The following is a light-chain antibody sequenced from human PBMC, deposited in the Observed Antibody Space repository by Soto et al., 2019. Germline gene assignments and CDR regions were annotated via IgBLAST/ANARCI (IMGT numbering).Light chain of an antibody. CDR2: KAP. J-gene: IGKJ4*01. Sequence: DIQMTQSPSTLSARVGDRVSITCRASQSISEWMAWYQQKPGQAPKLLIYKAPNLETGVPSRFSGSGSGTEFTLTISSLQPDDFATYYCQQYSTYPSLTFGGGTEVDIK. V-gene: IGKV1-5*03. CDR3: QQYSTYPSLT. CDR1: QSISEW.